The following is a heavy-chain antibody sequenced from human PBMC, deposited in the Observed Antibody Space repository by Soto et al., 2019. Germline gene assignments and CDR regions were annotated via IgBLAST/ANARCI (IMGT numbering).Heavy chain of an antibody. D-gene: IGHD1-26*01. V-gene: IGHV2-26*01. CDR2: IFSNDET. Sequence: QVTLKESGPVLVKPTETLTLTCTVSGFSLSNARIGVSWIRQPPGKALEWLAHIFSNDETSYSTSQKSRLTISKDTSKSQVVLTMTNMDPVDTATYYGARIPFYGGAGSYCFDYWGQGTLVTDSS. CDR1: GFSLSNARIG. J-gene: IGHJ4*02. CDR3: ARIPFYGGAGSYCFDY.